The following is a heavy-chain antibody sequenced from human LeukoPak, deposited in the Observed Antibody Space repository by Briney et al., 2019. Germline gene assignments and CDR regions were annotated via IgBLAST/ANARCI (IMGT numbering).Heavy chain of an antibody. D-gene: IGHD2/OR15-2a*01. Sequence: SVKASYTSSGGTFSNYAINWVRQAPEQGLEWMGGIIPMFGTPNYAQKFQGRVTISADESTRTAFMELSSLRSEDTAVYFCSHTQVGLSNLDLWGQGTLVTVSA. J-gene: IGHJ5*02. CDR3: SHTQVGLSNLDL. V-gene: IGHV1-69*13. CDR2: IIPMFGTP. CDR1: GGTFSNYA.